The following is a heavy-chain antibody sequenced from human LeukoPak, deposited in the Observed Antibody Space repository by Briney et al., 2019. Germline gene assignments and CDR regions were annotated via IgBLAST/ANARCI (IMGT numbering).Heavy chain of an antibody. CDR3: ARDDATPMVPLDY. J-gene: IGHJ4*02. CDR1: GFTFSTYT. V-gene: IGHV3-48*02. CDR2: ISSSSSTI. Sequence: GGSLSLSCAASGFTFSTYTMNWFRRAPGKGLEGVSYISSSSSTIYYADSVKGRFTISRDNAKNSLYLQMNSLRDEDTAVYYCARDDATPMVPLDYWGQGTLVTVSS. D-gene: IGHD2-15*01.